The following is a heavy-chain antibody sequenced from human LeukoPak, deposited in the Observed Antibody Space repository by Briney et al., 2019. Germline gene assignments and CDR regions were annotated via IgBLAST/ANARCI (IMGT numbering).Heavy chain of an antibody. V-gene: IGHV4-59*01. CDR1: SGSISSYY. Sequence: SETLSLTCTVSSGSISSYYWSWIRQPPGKGLEWIGYIYYSGSTNYNPSLKSRVAISVDTSKNQFSLKLSSVTAADTAVYYCARGVTGTTIGTFDIWGQGTMVTVSS. CDR3: ARGVTGTTIGTFDI. CDR2: IYYSGST. D-gene: IGHD1-20*01. J-gene: IGHJ3*02.